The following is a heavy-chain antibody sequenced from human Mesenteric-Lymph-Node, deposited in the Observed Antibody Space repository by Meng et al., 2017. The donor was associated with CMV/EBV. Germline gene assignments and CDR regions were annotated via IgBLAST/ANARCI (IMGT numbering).Heavy chain of an antibody. CDR1: GFTFSNSA. V-gene: IGHV3-23*01. Sequence: SCAASGFTFSNSAMTWVRQAPGKGLEWVSTVSGSGGSTYSADSVSGRLTISRDNSKNSLFLQMNSLRTEDTAFYYCAKEFLPNTFDDWGQGTLVTVSS. D-gene: IGHD2-21*01. J-gene: IGHJ4*02. CDR3: AKEFLPNTFDD. CDR2: VSGSGGST.